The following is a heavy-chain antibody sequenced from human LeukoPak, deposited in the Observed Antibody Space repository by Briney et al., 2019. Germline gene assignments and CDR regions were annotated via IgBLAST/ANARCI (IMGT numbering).Heavy chain of an antibody. CDR3: ASDSYSHDY. D-gene: IGHD5-18*01. CDR1: GYTFTSYG. V-gene: IGHV1-2*06. Sequence: ASVKVSCKASGYTFTSYGISWVRQAPGQGLEWMGRINPNSGGTNYAQKFQGRVTMTRDTSISTAYMELSRLGSDDTAVYYCASDSYSHDYWGQGTLVTVSS. CDR2: INPNSGGT. J-gene: IGHJ4*02.